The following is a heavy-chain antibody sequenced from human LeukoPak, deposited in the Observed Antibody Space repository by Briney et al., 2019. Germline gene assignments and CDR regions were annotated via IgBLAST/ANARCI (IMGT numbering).Heavy chain of an antibody. J-gene: IGHJ6*03. V-gene: IGHV1-58*02. Sequence: ASAKVSCKASGFTFTSSAMQWVRPARGQRLEWIGWIVVGSGNTNYAQTFKERVTITRDMSTSTAYMELSSLRSEDTAVYYCAADSPSGSYSPYYYMDFWGKGTTVTVSS. CDR2: IVVGSGNT. CDR1: GFTFTSSA. D-gene: IGHD1-26*01. CDR3: AADSPSGSYSPYYYMDF.